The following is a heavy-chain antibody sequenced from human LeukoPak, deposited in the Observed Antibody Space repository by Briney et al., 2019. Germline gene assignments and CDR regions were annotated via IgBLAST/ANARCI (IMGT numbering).Heavy chain of an antibody. V-gene: IGHV3-23*01. D-gene: IGHD3-22*01. CDR3: AKTRAGNSSGRDPGWPMDY. Sequence: PGGSLRLSCAASGFTFGSYAIYWFRQAPGKGLEWVSGISGSGGITYFADSVKGRFTISRDNSRNTVYLQINSLRAEDTALYYCAKTRAGNSSGRDPGWPMDYWGQGTLVTVSS. J-gene: IGHJ4*02. CDR1: GFTFGSYA. CDR2: ISGSGGIT.